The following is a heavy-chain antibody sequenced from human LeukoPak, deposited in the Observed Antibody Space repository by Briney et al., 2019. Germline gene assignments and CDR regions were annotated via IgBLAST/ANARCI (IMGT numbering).Heavy chain of an antibody. CDR2: ISWNSGSI. CDR1: GFTFSSYS. D-gene: IGHD3-22*01. CDR3: AKGGSGYYSSPSDY. J-gene: IGHJ4*02. Sequence: GGSLRLSCAASGFTFSSYSMNWVRQAPGKGLEWVSGISWNSGSIGYADSVKGRFTISRDNAKNSLYLQMNSLRAEDMALYYCAKGGSGYYSSPSDYWGQGTLVTVSS. V-gene: IGHV3-9*03.